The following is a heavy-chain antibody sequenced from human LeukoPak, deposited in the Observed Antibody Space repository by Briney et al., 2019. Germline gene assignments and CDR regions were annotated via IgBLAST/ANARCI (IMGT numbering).Heavy chain of an antibody. V-gene: IGHV1-2*02. D-gene: IGHD3-3*01. CDR1: GFTFTDYY. Sequence: ASLTVSCKASGFTFTDYYMHWVRQAPGQGPEWMGWINPVSGGTDFAQKFQGRVTFSRDLSITTVCMDLRRLRFDDTAMYYCARDRSRVLDYWGQGTVVTVSS. CDR3: ARDRSRVLDY. CDR2: INPVSGGT. J-gene: IGHJ4*02.